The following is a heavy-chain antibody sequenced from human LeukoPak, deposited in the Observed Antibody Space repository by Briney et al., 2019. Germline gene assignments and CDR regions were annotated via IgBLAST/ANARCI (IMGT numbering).Heavy chain of an antibody. V-gene: IGHV1-69*13. J-gene: IGHJ5*02. CDR1: GGTFSSYA. CDR2: IIPIFGTA. CDR3: ATAPYEYIWGTYRTNWFDP. Sequence: SVKVSCKASGGTFSSYAISWVRQAPGQGLEWMGGIIPIFGTANYAQKFQGRVTITADESTSTAYMELSSLRSEDTAVYYCATAPYEYIWGTYRTNWFDPWGQGTLVTVSS. D-gene: IGHD3-16*02.